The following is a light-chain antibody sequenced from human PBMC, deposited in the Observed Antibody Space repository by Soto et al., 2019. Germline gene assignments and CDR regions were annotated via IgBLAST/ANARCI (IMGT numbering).Light chain of an antibody. CDR3: QQRNNWPLT. V-gene: IGKV3D-20*02. J-gene: IGKJ4*02. Sequence: VLTQSQGTLSLCPGERATLSCRASQSVSSSYLAWYQQKPGQAPRLLIYEALNRATGIPARFSGSGSGTDFTLTISSLEPEDFAVYYCQQRNNWPLTFGGGTKVDIK. CDR1: QSVSSSY. CDR2: EAL.